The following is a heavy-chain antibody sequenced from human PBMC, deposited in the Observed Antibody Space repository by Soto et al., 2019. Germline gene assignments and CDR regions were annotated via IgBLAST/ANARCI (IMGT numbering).Heavy chain of an antibody. Sequence: ASVKVSCKASGYTFTSYGISWVRQAPGQGLEWMGWISAYNGNTNYAQKLQGRVTMTTDTSTSTAYMELSSLRSEDTAVYYCARDKIVVADDAFDIWGQGTMVTVSS. V-gene: IGHV1-18*01. J-gene: IGHJ3*02. CDR2: ISAYNGNT. CDR1: GYTFTSYG. CDR3: ARDKIVVADDAFDI. D-gene: IGHD3-22*01.